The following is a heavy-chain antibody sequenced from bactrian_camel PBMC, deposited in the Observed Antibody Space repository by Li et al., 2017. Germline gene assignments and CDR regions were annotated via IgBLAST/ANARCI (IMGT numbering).Heavy chain of an antibody. J-gene: IGHJ4*01. Sequence: HVQLVESGGGLVQPGGSLRLSSAASGFTFSSYGMSWVRQAPGKGLEWVSGIFTDGSKTYYADSAKGRFTISRDNAKNRLDLQMNSLQPEDTAVYYCAAQRGGYFGDYAFNYWGQGTQVTVS. V-gene: IGHV3S7*01. D-gene: IGHD4*01. CDR3: AAQRGGYFGDYAFNY. CDR1: GFTFSSYG. CDR2: IFTDGSKT.